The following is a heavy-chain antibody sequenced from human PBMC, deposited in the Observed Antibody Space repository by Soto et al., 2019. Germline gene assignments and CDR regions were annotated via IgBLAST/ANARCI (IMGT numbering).Heavy chain of an antibody. CDR3: AREWGGSGSYYFDF. CDR2: IWYDGSNK. J-gene: IGHJ4*02. CDR1: GFTFSSYG. D-gene: IGHD3-10*01. Sequence: QVQLVESGGGVVQPGRSLRLSCAASGFTFSSYGMHWVRQAPGKGLEWVAVIWYDGSNKYYADSVKGRFTISRDNSKNTLYLQMNSLRAEDTAVYYCAREWGGSGSYYFDFWGQGTLVTVSS. V-gene: IGHV3-33*01.